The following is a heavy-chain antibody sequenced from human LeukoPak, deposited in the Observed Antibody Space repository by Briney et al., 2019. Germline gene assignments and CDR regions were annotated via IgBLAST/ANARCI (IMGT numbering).Heavy chain of an antibody. Sequence: SETLSLTCTVSGGSISSYYWSWIRQPPGKGLEWIGYIYYSGSTNYNPSLKSRVTISVDTSKNQFSLKLSSVTAADTAVYYCASFPFFGSPTTPYDYSGQGTLVTVSS. CDR3: ASFPFFGSPTTPYDY. D-gene: IGHD2-15*01. CDR2: IYYSGST. V-gene: IGHV4-59*01. J-gene: IGHJ4*02. CDR1: GGSISSYY.